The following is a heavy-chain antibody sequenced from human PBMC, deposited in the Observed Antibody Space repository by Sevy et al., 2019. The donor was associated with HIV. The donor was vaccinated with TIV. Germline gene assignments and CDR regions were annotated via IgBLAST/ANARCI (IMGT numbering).Heavy chain of an antibody. CDR3: VRESSHDFWSGYWGYLDY. CDR1: GFTFSNHG. J-gene: IGHJ4*02. V-gene: IGHV3-33*01. D-gene: IGHD3-3*01. Sequence: GGSLRLSCTASGFTFSNHGMHWVRQAPGKGPEWVAIIWYDGSNIYYADSAKGRFTISRDNSRNKLYLQMYDLRPEDTAVYYCVRESSHDFWSGYWGYLDYRGQGTLVTVSS. CDR2: IWYDGSNI.